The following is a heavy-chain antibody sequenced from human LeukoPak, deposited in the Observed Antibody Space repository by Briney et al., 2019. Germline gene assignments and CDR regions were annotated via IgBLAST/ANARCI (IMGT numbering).Heavy chain of an antibody. J-gene: IGHJ3*02. V-gene: IGHV4-38-2*01. D-gene: IGHD6-13*01. CDR1: GYSISSGYY. CDR2: IYHSGST. Sequence: SETLSLTCAVAGYSISSGYYWGWIRQPPGQGLEWIGSIYHSGSTYYNPSLKSRVTISVDTSKNQFSLKLSSVAAADTAVYYCARPLAGAGSYDAFNIWVQGTMVTVSS. CDR3: ARPLAGAGSYDAFNI.